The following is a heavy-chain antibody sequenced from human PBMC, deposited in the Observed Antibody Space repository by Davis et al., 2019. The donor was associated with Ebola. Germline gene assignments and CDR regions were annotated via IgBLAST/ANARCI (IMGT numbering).Heavy chain of an antibody. CDR3: AKLKGAADLNWFDL. V-gene: IGHV4-39*01. CDR1: GGSISSSSYY. D-gene: IGHD6-13*01. CDR2: MSYSGRT. J-gene: IGHJ5*02. Sequence: PSETLSLTCTVSGGSISSSSYYWGWIRQPPEKGLEWIGTMSYSGRTYYNPSPKSRLNISVGTSQNQFSLKLTSVTAADTAVYYCAKLKGAADLNWFDLWGQGTLVTVSS.